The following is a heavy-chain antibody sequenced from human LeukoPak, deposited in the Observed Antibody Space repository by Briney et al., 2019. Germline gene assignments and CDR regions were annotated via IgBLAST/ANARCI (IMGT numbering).Heavy chain of an antibody. J-gene: IGHJ6*02. CDR3: ARVVIGSVVYYYYYGMDV. CDR2: ISAYNGNT. CDR1: GYTFTSYG. Sequence: ASVKVSCKASGYTFTSYGISWVRQAPGQGLEWMGWISAYNGNTNYAQKLQGRVTMTTDTSTSIAYMELRSLRSDDTAVYYCARVVIGSVVYYYYYGMDVWGQGTTVTVSS. D-gene: IGHD2-2*01. V-gene: IGHV1-18*01.